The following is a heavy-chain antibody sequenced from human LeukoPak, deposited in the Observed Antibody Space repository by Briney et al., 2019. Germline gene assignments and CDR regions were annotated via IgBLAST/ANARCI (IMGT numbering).Heavy chain of an antibody. J-gene: IGHJ4*02. CDR1: GYTFTSYG. V-gene: IGHV1-18*01. CDR3: ARVSTTGYYYDSSGYYLDY. CDR2: MSAYNGNT. Sequence: ASVKVSCKASGYTFTSYGISWVRQAPGQGLEWMGWMSAYNGNTNYAQKLQGRVTMTTDTSTSTAYMELRSLRSDDTAVYYCARVSTTGYYYDSSGYYLDYWGQGTLVTVSS. D-gene: IGHD3-22*01.